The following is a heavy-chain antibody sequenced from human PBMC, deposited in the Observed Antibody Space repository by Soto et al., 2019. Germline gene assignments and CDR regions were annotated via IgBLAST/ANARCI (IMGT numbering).Heavy chain of an antibody. CDR3: TGITWFRGMDV. D-gene: IGHD3-10*01. CDR1: GDSVSSNSTG. J-gene: IGHJ6*02. V-gene: IGHV6-1*01. Sequence: SQTLSLTCVISGDSVSSNSTGWNWIRQSPSRGLEWLGRTYYKSKWNNDYALSVKSRITINPDTSKNQFSLHLYSVTPEDTAVYYCTGITWFRGMDVWGQGTPVTVSS. CDR2: TYYKSKWNN.